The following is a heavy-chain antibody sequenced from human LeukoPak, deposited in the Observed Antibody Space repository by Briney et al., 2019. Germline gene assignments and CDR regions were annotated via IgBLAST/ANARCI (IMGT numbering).Heavy chain of an antibody. D-gene: IGHD6-6*01. J-gene: IGHJ6*03. CDR2: ISWDGGST. CDR3: AKEKLEYSSSSARGYYYYYYMDV. V-gene: IGHV3-43*01. CDR1: GFTFDDYT. Sequence: GGSLRLSCAASGFTFDDYTMHWVRQAPGKGLEWVSLISWDGGSTYYADSVKGRFTISRDNSKNSLYLQMNSLRTGDTALYYCAKEKLEYSSSSARGYYYYYYMDVWGKGTTVTVSS.